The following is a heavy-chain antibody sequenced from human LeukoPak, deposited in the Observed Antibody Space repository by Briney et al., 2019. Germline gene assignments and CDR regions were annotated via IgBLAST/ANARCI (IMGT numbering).Heavy chain of an antibody. Sequence: GGSLRLSCAASGFTFRSYGMHWVRQAPGRGLEWVAVISYDGNNKYYADSVKGRFTISRDNSKNTLYLQMNSLRAEDTAVYYCVRDLGGRSGHWGQGTLVTVSS. D-gene: IGHD1-26*01. CDR1: GFTFRSYG. CDR2: ISYDGNNK. J-gene: IGHJ4*02. CDR3: VRDLGGRSGH. V-gene: IGHV3-30*03.